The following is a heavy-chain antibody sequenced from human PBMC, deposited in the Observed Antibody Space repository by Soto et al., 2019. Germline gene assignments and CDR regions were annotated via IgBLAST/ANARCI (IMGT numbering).Heavy chain of an antibody. J-gene: IGHJ6*02. D-gene: IGHD3-10*01. V-gene: IGHV1-18*01. CDR2: ISAYNGNT. CDR1: GYTFTSYG. CDR3: ASFLALITMVRGVMITEYYYGMDV. Sequence: ASVKVSFKASGYTFTSYGISWVRQAPGQGLEWMGWISAYNGNTNYALKFQGRVTMTADTSTSTAYMELSSLRSDDAAVYYCASFLALITMVRGVMITEYYYGMDVWGQGTTVTVSS.